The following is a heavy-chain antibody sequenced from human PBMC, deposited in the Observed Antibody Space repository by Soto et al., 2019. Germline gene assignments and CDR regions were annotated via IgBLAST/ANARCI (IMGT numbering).Heavy chain of an antibody. CDR3: ASSYDFWSGYLPYGMDV. J-gene: IGHJ6*02. V-gene: IGHV3-74*01. CDR2: INSDGSST. CDR1: GFTFSSYW. Sequence: GGSLRLSCAASGFTFSSYWMHWVRQAPGKGLVWVSRINSDGSSTSYADSVKGRFTISRDNAKNTLYLQMNSLRAEDTAVYYCASSYDFWSGYLPYGMDVWGQGTTVTVSS. D-gene: IGHD3-3*01.